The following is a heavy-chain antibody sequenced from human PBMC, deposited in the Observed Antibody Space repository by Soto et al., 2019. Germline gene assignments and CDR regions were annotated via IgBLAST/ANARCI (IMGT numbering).Heavy chain of an antibody. CDR3: ARAPKYSSSWYPSYFGYYGMDV. Sequence: PSETLSLTCAVYGGSFSGYYWSWIRQPPGKGLEWIGEINHSGSTNYNPSLKSRVTISVDTSKNQFSLKLSSVTAADTAVYYCARAPKYSSSWYPSYFGYYGMDVWGQGTTVTVSS. V-gene: IGHV4-34*01. CDR1: GGSFSGYY. D-gene: IGHD6-13*01. J-gene: IGHJ6*02. CDR2: INHSGST.